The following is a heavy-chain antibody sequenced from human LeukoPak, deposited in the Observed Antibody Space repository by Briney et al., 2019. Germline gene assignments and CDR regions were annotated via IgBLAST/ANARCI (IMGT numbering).Heavy chain of an antibody. CDR2: IYYSGST. V-gene: IGHV4-59*08. Sequence: SETLSLTCTVSGGSISRYYWSWIRQPPGKGLEWIGYIYYSGSTNYNPSLKSRVIISVDMSKNQFSLKLSSVTAADTAVYYCAGAGYCSSPSCYTAYYYYMDVWGKGTTVTVSS. CDR3: AGAGYCSSPSCYTAYYYYMDV. D-gene: IGHD2-2*02. J-gene: IGHJ6*03. CDR1: GGSISRYY.